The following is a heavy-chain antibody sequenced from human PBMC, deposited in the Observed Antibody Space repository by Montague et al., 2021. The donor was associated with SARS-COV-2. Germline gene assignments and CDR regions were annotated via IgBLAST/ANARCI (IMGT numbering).Heavy chain of an antibody. CDR1: GGSVNSTNW. V-gene: IGHV4-4*02. CDR2: VYRTGGT. CDR3: ARTGAYDHFDY. J-gene: IGHJ4*02. D-gene: IGHD5-12*01. Sequence: SETLSLTCTVSGGSVNSTNWWRWVRQPPGKGLEWIAEVYRTGGTMFNPSFRSRVTLSIDRSKNLFSLNLNSVTVADTAVYYCARTGAYDHFDYWGPGTLAIVSS.